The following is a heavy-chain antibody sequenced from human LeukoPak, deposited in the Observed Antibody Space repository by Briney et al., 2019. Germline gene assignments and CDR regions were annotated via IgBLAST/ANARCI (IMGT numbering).Heavy chain of an antibody. J-gene: IGHJ4*02. Sequence: ASEKVSCKASGYTSTGHYIHWVRQAPAQGLEWMGWVNLNSGGTNYAQKSQGRVTMTRDTSITTAYMDLSSLRSDDTAVYYCARDNYGIGDYWGQGTLVTVSS. V-gene: IGHV1-2*02. D-gene: IGHD4-11*01. CDR1: GYTSTGHY. CDR3: ARDNYGIGDY. CDR2: VNLNSGGT.